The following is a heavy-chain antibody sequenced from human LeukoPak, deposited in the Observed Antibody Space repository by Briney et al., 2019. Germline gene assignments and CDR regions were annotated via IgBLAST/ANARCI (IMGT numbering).Heavy chain of an antibody. V-gene: IGHV3-48*03. Sequence: GGSLRLSCAASGFTFSSYEMNWIRQAPGKGLEWVSYISSSGSTTAHADSVKGRFTVSRDNAKNTLYLQMNSLRAEDTAVYYCASYNWNFLNDYWGQGTLVTVSS. CDR3: ASYNWNFLNDY. D-gene: IGHD1-7*01. CDR2: ISSSGSTT. J-gene: IGHJ4*02. CDR1: GFTFSSYE.